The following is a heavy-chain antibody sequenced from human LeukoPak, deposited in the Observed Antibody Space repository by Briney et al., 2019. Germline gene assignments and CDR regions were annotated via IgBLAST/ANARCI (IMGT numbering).Heavy chain of an antibody. D-gene: IGHD3-16*01. CDR3: ARDYVQDY. V-gene: IGHV3-74*01. CDR1: GFTFSGHW. CDR2: TNSDGSSR. Sequence: GGSLRLSCAVSGFTFSGHWMFWVRQAPGKGLEWVSSTNSDGSSRGYTDSVKGRFTVSRDNAKNTLYLQMNSLRDEDTAVYYCARDYVQDYWGQGTLVTVSS. J-gene: IGHJ4*02.